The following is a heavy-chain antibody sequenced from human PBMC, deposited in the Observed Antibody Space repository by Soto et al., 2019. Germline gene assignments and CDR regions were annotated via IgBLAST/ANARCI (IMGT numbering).Heavy chain of an antibody. CDR3: ARAGVAARPDWFDP. J-gene: IGHJ5*02. CDR2: IYYSGST. CDR1: GGSISSYY. Sequence: SETLSLTCTVSGGSISSYYWSWIRQPPGKGLEWIGYIYYSGSTNYNPSLKSRVTISVDTSKNQFSLKLSSVTAADTAVYYCARAGVAARPDWFDPWGQGTLVTVSS. D-gene: IGHD6-6*01. V-gene: IGHV4-59*01.